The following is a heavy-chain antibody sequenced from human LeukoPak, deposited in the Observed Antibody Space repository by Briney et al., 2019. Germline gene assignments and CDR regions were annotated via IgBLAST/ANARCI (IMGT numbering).Heavy chain of an antibody. D-gene: IGHD3-22*01. CDR3: ARGPDDMIVAELID. CDR1: GGSISSSSYY. J-gene: IGHJ4*02. V-gene: IGHV4-39*01. CDR2: IYYSGST. Sequence: SETLSLTCTVSGGSISSSSYYWGWIRQPPGKGLEWIGSIYYSGSTYYNPSLKSRVTISVDTSKNQFSLKLSSVTAADTAVYYCARGPDDMIVAELIDWGQGTLVTVSS.